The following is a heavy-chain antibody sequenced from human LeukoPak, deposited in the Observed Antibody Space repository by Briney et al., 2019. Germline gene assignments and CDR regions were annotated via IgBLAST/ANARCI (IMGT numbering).Heavy chain of an antibody. V-gene: IGHV3-7*03. D-gene: IGHD3-3*02. J-gene: IGHJ5*02. CDR3: PKSGSSVFWS. Sequence: GGSLRLSCAASGFTFTNHWMSWVRQAPGKGLEWVANIKEDGSEKYYVDSVKGRFTVSRDNVKNSLFLQMNSLRVDDTAVYYRPKSGSSVFWSWGQGTLVTVSS. CDR2: IKEDGSEK. CDR1: GFTFTNHW.